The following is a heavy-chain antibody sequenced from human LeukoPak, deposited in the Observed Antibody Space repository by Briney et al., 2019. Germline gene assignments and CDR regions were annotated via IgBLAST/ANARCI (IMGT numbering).Heavy chain of an antibody. V-gene: IGHV3-23*01. D-gene: IGHD4-23*01. J-gene: IGHJ4*02. CDR3: VRGNDYGGPHY. CDR1: GFTFNNYA. CDR2: ISGSGGGT. Sequence: GGSLRLSCAASGFTFNNYAMNWVRQGPGKGLEWVSGISGSGGGTYYADSVKGRFTISRDNSKNTLYLQMNSLRAEDAAVYYCVRGNDYGGPHYWGQGTLVTVSS.